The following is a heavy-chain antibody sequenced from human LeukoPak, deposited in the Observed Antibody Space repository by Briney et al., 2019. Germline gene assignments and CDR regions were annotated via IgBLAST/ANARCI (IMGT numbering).Heavy chain of an antibody. D-gene: IGHD3-3*01. V-gene: IGHV4-59*12. J-gene: IGHJ4*02. CDR1: GGSISNYY. CDR3: ARSGGDNYDFWSGYPYYFDY. Sequence: SETLSLTCTVSGGSISNYYWSWIRQPPGKGLEWIGYIYYSGSTNYNPSLKSRVTISVDTSKNQFSLKLSSVTAADTAVYYCARSGGDNYDFWSGYPYYFDYWGQGTLVTVSS. CDR2: IYYSGST.